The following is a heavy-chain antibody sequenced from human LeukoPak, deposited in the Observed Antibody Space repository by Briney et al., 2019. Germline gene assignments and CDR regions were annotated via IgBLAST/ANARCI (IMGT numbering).Heavy chain of an antibody. CDR3: TFRGPYYYYYMDV. CDR1: GYTFTSYD. CDR2: MNPNSGNT. V-gene: IGHV1-8*01. D-gene: IGHD2-15*01. Sequence: GASVKVSCKAPGYTFTSYDINWLRQATGQGLEWMGWMNPNSGNTGYAQKFQGRVTMTRNTSISTAYMELSSLRSEDTAVYYCTFRGPYYYYYMDVWGKGTTVTVSS. J-gene: IGHJ6*03.